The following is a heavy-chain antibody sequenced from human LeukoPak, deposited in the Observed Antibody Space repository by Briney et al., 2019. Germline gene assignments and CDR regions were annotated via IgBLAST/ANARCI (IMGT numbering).Heavy chain of an antibody. Sequence: SETLSLTCTVSGGSISSYYWTWIRQPPGKGLERLGYIYYSGSTNYNPSLKSRVTISVDTSKDQFSLKLSSVTAADTAVYFCARDTGEDYWGQGTLVTVSS. V-gene: IGHV4-59*01. CDR1: GGSISSYY. D-gene: IGHD7-27*01. J-gene: IGHJ4*02. CDR3: ARDTGEDY. CDR2: IYYSGST.